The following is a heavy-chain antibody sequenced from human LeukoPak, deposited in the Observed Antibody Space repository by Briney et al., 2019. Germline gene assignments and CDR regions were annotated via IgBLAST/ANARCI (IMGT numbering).Heavy chain of an antibody. Sequence: PSQTLSLTCTVSGGSISSGGYYWSWIRQHPGKGLEWIGYIYYSGSTYYNPSLKSRVTISVDTSKNQFSLRLSSVTAADTAVYYCAGGYCSGGRCYSNYYYYYGMDVWGQGTTVTVSS. D-gene: IGHD2-15*01. CDR3: AGGYCSGGRCYSNYYYYYGMDV. J-gene: IGHJ6*02. V-gene: IGHV4-31*03. CDR2: IYYSGST. CDR1: GGSISSGGYY.